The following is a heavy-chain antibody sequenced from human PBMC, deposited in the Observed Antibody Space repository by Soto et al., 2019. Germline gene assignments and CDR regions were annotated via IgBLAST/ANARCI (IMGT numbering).Heavy chain of an antibody. CDR3: AKDPSIAVAGPFSY. V-gene: IGHV3-48*01. Sequence: GGPLRLSCAASGFTFSSYSMNWVRQAPGKGLEWVSYISSSSSTIYYADSVKGRFTISRDNAKNSLYLQMNSLRAEDTAVYYCAKDPSIAVAGPFSYWGQGTLVTVSS. D-gene: IGHD6-19*01. CDR1: GFTFSSYS. CDR2: ISSSSSTI. J-gene: IGHJ4*02.